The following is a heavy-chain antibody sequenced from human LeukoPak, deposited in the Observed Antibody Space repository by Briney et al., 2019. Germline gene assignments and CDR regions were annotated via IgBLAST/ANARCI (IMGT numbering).Heavy chain of an antibody. CDR2: INPNSGGT. CDR1: GYTFTGYY. V-gene: IGHV1-2*02. J-gene: IGHJ6*02. D-gene: IGHD7-27*01. CDR3: ARGDWGSDDYYYGMDV. Sequence: ASVKVSCKASGYTFTGYYIHWVRQAPGQGLEWMGWINPNSGGTNYAQKFQGRVTMTRDTSISTAYMELSRLRSDDTAVYYCARGDWGSDDYYYGMDVWGQGTTVTVSS.